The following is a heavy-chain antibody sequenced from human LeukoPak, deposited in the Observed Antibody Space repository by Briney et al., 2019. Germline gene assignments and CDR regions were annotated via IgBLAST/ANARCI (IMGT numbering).Heavy chain of an antibody. V-gene: IGHV1-2*02. D-gene: IGHD6-25*01. CDR2: INPNNGGT. CDR1: GGTFSGYY. Sequence: ASVKVSCKASGGTFSGYYMYWMRQAPGQGLECMGWINPNNGGTQYAQKFQGRVSMTRDTSISTVYMELTGLTSDDTAVYYCARDGAAVMVEFDFWGQGTLVTVSS. CDR3: ARDGAAVMVEFDF. J-gene: IGHJ4*02.